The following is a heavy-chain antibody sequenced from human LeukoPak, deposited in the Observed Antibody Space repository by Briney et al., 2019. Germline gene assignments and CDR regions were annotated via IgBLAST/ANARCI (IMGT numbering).Heavy chain of an antibody. Sequence: SETLSLTCTVSGGSISNSNYYWGSIRQPPGKGLEWIGGAYYSGTTYYSPSLKSRVTISVDTSRNHFSLNLNSVTAADTAVYYCARHSSSAWYYYFDYWGQGSFVTVSS. V-gene: IGHV4-39*01. CDR2: AYYSGTT. D-gene: IGHD6-19*01. J-gene: IGHJ4*02. CDR1: GGSISNSNYY. CDR3: ARHSSSAWYYYFDY.